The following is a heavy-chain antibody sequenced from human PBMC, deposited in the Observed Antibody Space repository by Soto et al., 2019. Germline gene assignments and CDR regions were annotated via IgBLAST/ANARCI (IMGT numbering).Heavy chain of an antibody. CDR3: AKEVYGGPDY. V-gene: IGHV3-30*18. D-gene: IGHD4-17*01. CDR2: ISYDGSNK. Sequence: GVSLRLSCAASGFTFSSYGMHWVRQAPGKGLEWVAVISYDGSNKYYADSVKGRFTISRDNSKNTLYLQMNSLRAEDTAVYYCAKEVYGGPDYWGQGTLVTV. CDR1: GFTFSSYG. J-gene: IGHJ4*02.